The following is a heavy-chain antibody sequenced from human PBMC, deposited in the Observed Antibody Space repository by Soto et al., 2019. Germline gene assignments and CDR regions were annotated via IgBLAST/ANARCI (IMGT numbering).Heavy chain of an antibody. D-gene: IGHD4-17*01. CDR3: ARDDDYGANGIDY. J-gene: IGHJ4*02. Sequence: QVRLVESGGGVVQPGTSLRLSCAASGFTFSRYGMHWVRQAPGEGLEWMAVILNDGSDRDHADSVKDRFTISRDNSKNTLYLQMNSLGVEDTAMYYCARDDDYGANGIDYWGQGTPVTVSS. V-gene: IGHV3-33*01. CDR1: GFTFSRYG. CDR2: ILNDGSDR.